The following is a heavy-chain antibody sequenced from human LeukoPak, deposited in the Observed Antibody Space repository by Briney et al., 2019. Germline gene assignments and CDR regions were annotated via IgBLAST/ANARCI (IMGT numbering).Heavy chain of an antibody. Sequence: VGSLRLSCAASGFTFSSYAMMWLRQAPGKGLEWVSAISGGGGTTLYADSVKGRFTISRDNSKNTLYLQMSSLRAEDTAVYYCARDPNGDYIGAFEIWGQGTMVTVSS. CDR3: ARDPNGDYIGAFEI. CDR2: ISGGGGTT. CDR1: GFTFSSYA. D-gene: IGHD4-17*01. V-gene: IGHV3-23*01. J-gene: IGHJ3*02.